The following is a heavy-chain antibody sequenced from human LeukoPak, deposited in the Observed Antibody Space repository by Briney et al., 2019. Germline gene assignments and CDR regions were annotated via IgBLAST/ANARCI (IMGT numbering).Heavy chain of an antibody. D-gene: IGHD2-21*02. CDR2: ISSDGTNK. CDR1: GFTFSSYT. J-gene: IGHJ4*02. V-gene: IGHV3-30-3*01. CDR3: ARGAYEIVVVTAPTY. Sequence: PGGSLRLSCAASGFTFSSYTIHWVRQAPGKGLEWVAVISSDGTNKYYADSVKGRFTISRDNSKNTLYLQMSSLRAEDTAVYYCARGAYEIVVVTAPTYWGQGTLVTVSS.